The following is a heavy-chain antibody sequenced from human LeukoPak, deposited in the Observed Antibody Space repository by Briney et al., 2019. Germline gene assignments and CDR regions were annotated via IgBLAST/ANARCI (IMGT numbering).Heavy chain of an antibody. CDR1: GGSISSGDYY. J-gene: IGHJ5*02. CDR3: ASTMIVVANGVDP. V-gene: IGHV4-30-4*01. CDR2: IYHSWST. D-gene: IGHD3-22*01. Sequence: SSETRSLTCTVSGGSISSGDYYWSWIRQPPGKGLEWIGYIYHSWSTYYNPSLKSRVTISVDTSKNQFSLKLSSVTAADTAVYYCASTMIVVANGVDPWGQGTLVTVSS.